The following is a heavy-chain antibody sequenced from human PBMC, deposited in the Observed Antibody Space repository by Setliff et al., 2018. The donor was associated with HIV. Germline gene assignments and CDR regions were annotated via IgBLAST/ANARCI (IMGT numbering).Heavy chain of an antibody. CDR3: ARDYSPTFYYYDSSGTFDY. D-gene: IGHD3-22*01. CDR1: GGTFSSYA. V-gene: IGHV1-69*10. CDR2: IIPILGIA. J-gene: IGHJ4*02. Sequence: PSVKVSCKASGGTFSSYAISWVRQAPGQGLEWMGGIIPILGIANYAQKFQGRVTITADESTSTAYMELSSLRSEDTAVHYCARDYSPTFYYYDSSGTFDYWGQGTLVTVSS.